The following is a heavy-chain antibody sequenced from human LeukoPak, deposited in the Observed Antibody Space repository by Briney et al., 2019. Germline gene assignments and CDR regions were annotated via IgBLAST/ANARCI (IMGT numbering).Heavy chain of an antibody. CDR1: GFTFSNNW. V-gene: IGHV3-74*01. J-gene: IGHJ4*02. D-gene: IGHD3-22*01. Sequence: AGSLRLSCAASGFTFSNNWMHWVRQAPGKGLVWVSRTNSDGRTTTYADSVKGRFTISRDNAKNTLYLQMNSLRAEDTAVYYCAMIKEGWGQGTLVTVSS. CDR3: AMIKEG. CDR2: TNSDGRTT.